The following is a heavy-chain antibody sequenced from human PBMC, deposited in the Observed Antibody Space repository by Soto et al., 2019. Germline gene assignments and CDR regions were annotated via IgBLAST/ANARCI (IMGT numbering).Heavy chain of an antibody. CDR3: VKGNEFPVAGIFDY. J-gene: IGHJ4*02. D-gene: IGHD6-19*01. Sequence: GGSLRLSCSASGFTFSTYAMHWVRQAPGKGLQYVSAISPNGGDTYYADSVKGRFTISRDNSKNTLYLQMSSLGVDDTAMYYCVKGNEFPVAGIFDYWGQGNLVTVSS. CDR2: ISPNGGDT. CDR1: GFTFSTYA. V-gene: IGHV3-64D*08.